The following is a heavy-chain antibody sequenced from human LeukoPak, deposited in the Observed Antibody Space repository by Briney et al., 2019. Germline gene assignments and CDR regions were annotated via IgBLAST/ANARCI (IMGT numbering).Heavy chain of an antibody. CDR1: GFTFSSHS. CDR3: ARVNYYIDY. Sequence: GALRLSCAASGFTFSSHSMIWVRQAPGKGLEWVSYISSSNSPIYYANSVKGRFTISRDNAKNSLYLQMNSLRAEDTAVYYCARVNYYIDYWGQGTLVTVSS. J-gene: IGHJ4*02. V-gene: IGHV3-48*01. CDR2: ISSSNSPI. D-gene: IGHD1-1*01.